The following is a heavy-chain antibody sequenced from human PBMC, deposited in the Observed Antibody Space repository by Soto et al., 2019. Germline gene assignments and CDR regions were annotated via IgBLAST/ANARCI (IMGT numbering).Heavy chain of an antibody. J-gene: IGHJ6*02. V-gene: IGHV3-33*01. CDR2: IWYDGSNK. Sequence: GGSLRLSCAASGFTFSSYGMHWVRQAPGKGLEWVAVIWYDGSNKYYADSVKGRFTISRDNSKNTLYLQMNSLRAEDTAVYYCARDLGYSSGKAFLPPNYGMDVWGQGTTVTVSS. CDR3: ARDLGYSSGKAFLPPNYGMDV. D-gene: IGHD6-19*01. CDR1: GFTFSSYG.